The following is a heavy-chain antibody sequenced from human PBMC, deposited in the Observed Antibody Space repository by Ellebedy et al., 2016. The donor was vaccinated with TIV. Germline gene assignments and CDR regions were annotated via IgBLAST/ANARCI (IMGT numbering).Heavy chain of an antibody. V-gene: IGHV3-7*01. J-gene: IGHJ6*03. CDR3: ARAGYYYYDSSGYRDYYMDV. Sequence: GGSLRLXXAASGFTFSSYWMGWVRQAPGKGLEWVANIKQDGSEIYYVDSVKGRFTISRDNAKSSLYLQMNSLRAEDTAVYYCARAGYYYYDSSGYRDYYMDVWGKGTTVTVSS. CDR2: IKQDGSEI. D-gene: IGHD3-22*01. CDR1: GFTFSSYW.